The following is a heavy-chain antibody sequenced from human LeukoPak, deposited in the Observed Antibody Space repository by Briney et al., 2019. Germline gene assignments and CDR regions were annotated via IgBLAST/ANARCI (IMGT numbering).Heavy chain of an antibody. D-gene: IGHD4-17*01. Sequence: GGSLRLSCAASGFTFSSYSMIWVRQAPGKGLEWVSSITSSSSYIYYADSVKGRFTISRDNAKNSLYLQMNNLRAEDTAVYYCARETTVTSGWFGPWGQGTLVTVSS. CDR3: ARETTVTSGWFGP. J-gene: IGHJ5*02. CDR2: ITSSSSYI. V-gene: IGHV3-21*01. CDR1: GFTFSSYS.